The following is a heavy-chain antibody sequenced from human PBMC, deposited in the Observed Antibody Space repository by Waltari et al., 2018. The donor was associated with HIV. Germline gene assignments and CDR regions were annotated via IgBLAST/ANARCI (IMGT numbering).Heavy chain of an antibody. V-gene: IGHV5-51*01. CDR3: AKQGIYDYVANV. CDR1: GYGFTSYW. CDR2: IYPGDSAT. Sequence: EVQLVQSGAEVKKPGESLKISCKGSGYGFTSYWIAWVRQMPGKGLEWMGSIYPGDSATRYSPSFQGHVTISADKSISTAYVQWSSVKASDTAMYYCAKQGIYDYVANVWGQGTTVSVSS. D-gene: IGHD3-16*01. J-gene: IGHJ6*02.